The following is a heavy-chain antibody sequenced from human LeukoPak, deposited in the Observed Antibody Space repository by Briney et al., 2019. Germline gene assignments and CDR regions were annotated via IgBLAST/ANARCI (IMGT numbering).Heavy chain of an antibody. V-gene: IGHV3-74*01. Sequence: GGTLRLSCAASGFTFRSYWMHWVRQAPGKGLVWVSRINSDGSSTSYADSVKGRFTISRDNAKNTLYLQMNSLRAEDTAVYYCARDSPLYGSGNYYYYYGMDVWGKGTTVTVSS. J-gene: IGHJ6*04. CDR3: ARDSPLYGSGNYYYYYGMDV. CDR2: INSDGSST. CDR1: GFTFRSYW. D-gene: IGHD3-10*01.